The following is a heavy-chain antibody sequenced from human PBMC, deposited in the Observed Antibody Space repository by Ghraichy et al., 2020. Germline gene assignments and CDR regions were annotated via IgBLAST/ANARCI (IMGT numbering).Heavy chain of an antibody. CDR1: GFIFSTYT. D-gene: IGHD2-15*01. J-gene: IGHJ4*02. Sequence: GSLNISCAASGFIFSTYTMHWVRQAPGKGLEWVAVISYDGTNDYYADSVQGRFTISRDNSKNTLYLQMNSLRADDTAVYYCARDLVYCSAHTCKDYWGQGTLVAVSS. CDR2: ISYDGTND. V-gene: IGHV3-30-3*01. CDR3: ARDLVYCSAHTCKDY.